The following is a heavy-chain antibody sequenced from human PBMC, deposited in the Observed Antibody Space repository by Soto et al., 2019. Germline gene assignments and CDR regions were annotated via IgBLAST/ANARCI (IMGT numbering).Heavy chain of an antibody. CDR1: GGSFSSGGYY. Sequence: SETLSLTCTVSGGSFSSGGYYWSWIRQLPGKGLEWIGYIYYSGSTYYNPSLKSRFTISLDTSKSQFSLKLSSVTAADTAVYYCARATSFSGHHGYWGQGTLVTVSS. CDR3: ARATSFSGHHGY. CDR2: IYYSGST. J-gene: IGHJ4*02. V-gene: IGHV4-31*03. D-gene: IGHD2-8*02.